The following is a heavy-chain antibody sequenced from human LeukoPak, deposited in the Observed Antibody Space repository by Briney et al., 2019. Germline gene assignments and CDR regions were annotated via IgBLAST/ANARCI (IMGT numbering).Heavy chain of an antibody. V-gene: IGHV3-74*01. CDR2: MKMDGSST. J-gene: IGHJ4*02. CDR3: AELTSMAEQY. D-gene: IGHD2/OR15-2a*01. CDR1: GLTLSSYW. Sequence: PGGSLRLSCAASGLTLSSYWMHWVRQAPGKGLVWVSRMKMDGSSTRYADSVKGRLTISRDNAKNTLYLQMNSLRAEDTAVYYCAELTSMAEQYWGQGTLVTVSS.